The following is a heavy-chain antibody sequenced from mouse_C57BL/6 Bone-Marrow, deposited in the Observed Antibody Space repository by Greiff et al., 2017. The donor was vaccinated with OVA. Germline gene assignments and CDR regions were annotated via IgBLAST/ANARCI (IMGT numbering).Heavy chain of an antibody. V-gene: IGHV1-53*01. CDR2: INPSNGGT. CDR3: ARWGTTVVATYDYDYFDD. Sequence: QVQLKQPGTELVKPGASVKLSCKASGYTFTSYWMHWVKQRPGQGLEWIGNINPSNGGTNYNEKFKSKATLTVDKSSSTAYMQLSSLTSEDSAVYYCARWGTTVVATYDYDYFDDWGQGTTLTVSS. J-gene: IGHJ2*01. D-gene: IGHD1-1*01. CDR1: GYTFTSYW.